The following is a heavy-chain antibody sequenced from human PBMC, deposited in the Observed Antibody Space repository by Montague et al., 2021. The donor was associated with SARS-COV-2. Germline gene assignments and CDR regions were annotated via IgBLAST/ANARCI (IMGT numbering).Heavy chain of an antibody. D-gene: IGHD2-15*01. Sequence: SETLSLTCSVSGGSISRSSYYSDWIRQPPGKVLEWIGSIHYSGTTYYNPPLGSRVTTSVDTSNNQSSVKLTSVTAADTTVYFCGRRESRWLDALDYWGQGTMVTVSS. J-gene: IGHJ3*01. CDR1: GGSISRSSYY. CDR3: GRRESRWLDALDY. V-gene: IGHV4-39*01. CDR2: IHYSGTT.